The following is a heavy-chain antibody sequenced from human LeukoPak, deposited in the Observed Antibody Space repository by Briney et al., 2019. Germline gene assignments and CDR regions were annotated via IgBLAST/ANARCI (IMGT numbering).Heavy chain of an antibody. V-gene: IGHV3-7*01. CDR2: IKRNGSEK. Sequence: PGGSLRLSCAASGFTFSIYWMSWVRQAPGKGLEWVANIKRNGSEKYYVDSVKGRFTISRDNAKNSLYLQMNRLRAEDTAVYYCAREFPYYYDISGYKLDYWGQGTLVTVSS. CDR1: GFTFSIYW. CDR3: AREFPYYYDISGYKLDY. D-gene: IGHD3-22*01. J-gene: IGHJ4*02.